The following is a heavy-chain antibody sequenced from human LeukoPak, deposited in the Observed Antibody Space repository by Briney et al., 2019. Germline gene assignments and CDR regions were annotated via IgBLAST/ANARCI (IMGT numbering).Heavy chain of an antibody. D-gene: IGHD3-10*01. V-gene: IGHV3-48*03. CDR1: GFTFSSYE. CDR3: ARAEMVRGVIPFYGMDV. J-gene: IGHJ6*04. CDR2: ISSSGSTI. Sequence: GGSLRLSCAASGFTFSSYEMNWVRQAPGKGLEWVSYISSSGSTIYYADSVKGRFTISRDNAKNSLYPQMNSLRAEDTAVYYCARAEMVRGVIPFYGMDVWGKGTTVTVSS.